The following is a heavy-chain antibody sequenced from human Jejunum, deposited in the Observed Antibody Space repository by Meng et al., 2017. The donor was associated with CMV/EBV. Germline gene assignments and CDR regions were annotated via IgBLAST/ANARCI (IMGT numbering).Heavy chain of an antibody. D-gene: IGHD4-23*01. Sequence: SCATSGLTFSTYSMSCVRQAPGKGLEWVSSISISSSTYYADSVKGRFTISRDNAKNSLYLQMNSLRAEDTAVYYCARVVKGGNYLDYWGQGTLVTVSS. V-gene: IGHV3-21*01. CDR1: GLTFSTYS. J-gene: IGHJ4*02. CDR3: ARVVKGGNYLDY. CDR2: ISISSST.